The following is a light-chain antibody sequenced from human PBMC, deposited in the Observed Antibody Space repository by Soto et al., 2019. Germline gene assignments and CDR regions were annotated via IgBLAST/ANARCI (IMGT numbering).Light chain of an antibody. CDR1: QSVTSNY. V-gene: IGKV3-20*01. J-gene: IGKJ2*01. Sequence: EIVLTQSPGTLSLSPGERVTLSCRASQSVTSNYLSWYQHKPGQAPRLLIYAASNRATGIPDSFSGSGTGTQYMLTISRLEPEDFAVYYCRQYGYGRDSFGQGTKLEIK. CDR2: AAS. CDR3: RQYGYGRDS.